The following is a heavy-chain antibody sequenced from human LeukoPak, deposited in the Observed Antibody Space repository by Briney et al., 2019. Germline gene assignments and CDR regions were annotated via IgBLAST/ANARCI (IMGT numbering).Heavy chain of an antibody. CDR3: ARGYYDSSGSPFDY. D-gene: IGHD3-22*01. Sequence: GGSLRLSCAASGFTFSSYWMSWVRQAPGKGLEWVANIKQDGSEKYYVDSVKGRFTISRDSAKNSLFLQMNSLRAEDTAVYYCARGYYDSSGSPFDYWGQGTLSPSPQ. V-gene: IGHV3-7*01. CDR1: GFTFSSYW. J-gene: IGHJ4*02. CDR2: IKQDGSEK.